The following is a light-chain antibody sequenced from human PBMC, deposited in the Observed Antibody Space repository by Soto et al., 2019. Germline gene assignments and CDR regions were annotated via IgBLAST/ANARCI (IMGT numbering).Light chain of an antibody. V-gene: IGKV1-12*01. J-gene: IGKJ5*01. CDR2: TAS. CDR1: QSISTW. CDR3: QQAASFPIT. Sequence: DIQMTQSPSALSASVGDRFNITCRASQSISTWLAWYQQKPGKAPNLLIYTASSLQSGVPSRFSGSGSGTDFTLTINGLQPEDFATYYCQQAASFPITFGQGTRLEIK.